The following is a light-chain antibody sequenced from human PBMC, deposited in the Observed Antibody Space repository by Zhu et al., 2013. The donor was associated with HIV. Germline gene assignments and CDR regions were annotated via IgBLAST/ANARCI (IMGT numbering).Light chain of an antibody. J-gene: IGLJ2*01. CDR2: EVS. Sequence: QSALTQPPSASGSPGQSVTISCTGTSSDVGGYNYVSWYQQHPGKAPKLMIYEVSKRPSGVPDRFSGSKSGNMASLTVSGLQAEDEADYYCSSYAGHVVFGGGTKLTVL. CDR3: SSYAGHVV. V-gene: IGLV2-8*01. CDR1: SSDVGGYNY.